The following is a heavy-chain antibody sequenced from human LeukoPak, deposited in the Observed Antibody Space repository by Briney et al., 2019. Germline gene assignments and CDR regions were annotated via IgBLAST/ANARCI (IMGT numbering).Heavy chain of an antibody. CDR2: INPSVGTT. CDR1: GYTFTNYY. CDR3: ARSVFPYYSGSGSPYNVDVRQNSYFDF. V-gene: IGHV1-46*01. Sequence: ASVKVSCKASGYTFTNYYIHWVRQAPGQGLEWMGTINPSVGTTRSAKGRASLIRDTSTSTVYMALSTLRSEDTAVYYCARSVFPYYSGSGSPYNVDVRQNSYFDFWGQGTLVTVSS. J-gene: IGHJ4*02. D-gene: IGHD3-10*01.